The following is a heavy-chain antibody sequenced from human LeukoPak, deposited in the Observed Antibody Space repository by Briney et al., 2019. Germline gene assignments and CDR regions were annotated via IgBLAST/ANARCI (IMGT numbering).Heavy chain of an antibody. CDR1: GGSISGYY. J-gene: IGHJ6*02. V-gene: IGHV4-59*01. Sequence: PETLSLTCTVSGGSISGYYWSWIRQPPGKGLEWIGYIYYSGSTNYNPSLKSRVTISLDTSKSQFSLKLSSVTAADTALYYCARAPGQYYYYGMDVWGQGTTVTVSS. D-gene: IGHD4-11*01. CDR2: IYYSGST. CDR3: ARAPGQYYYYGMDV.